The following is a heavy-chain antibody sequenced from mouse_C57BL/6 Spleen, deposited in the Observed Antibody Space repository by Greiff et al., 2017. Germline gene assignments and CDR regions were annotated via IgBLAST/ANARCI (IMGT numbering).Heavy chain of an antibody. Sequence: VQLQQSEPELVKPGASVKMSCKASGYTFTDYNMHWVKQSHGKSLEWIGYINPNNGGTSYNQKFKGKATLTVNKSSSTAYMELRSLTSEDSAVYYCAREITPYGSSYVYAMDYWGQGTSVTVSS. D-gene: IGHD1-1*01. CDR1: GYTFTDYN. CDR3: AREITPYGSSYVYAMDY. J-gene: IGHJ4*01. CDR2: INPNNGGT. V-gene: IGHV1-22*01.